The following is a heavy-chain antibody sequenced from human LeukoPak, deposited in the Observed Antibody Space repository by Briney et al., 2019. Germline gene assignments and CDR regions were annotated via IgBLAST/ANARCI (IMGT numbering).Heavy chain of an antibody. V-gene: IGHV1-18*01. CDR3: ARDPRPRGFGEYLDFDF. Sequence: ASVKVSCKASGYTFTSHSINWVRQAPGQGLEWMGWISDYNGHTNFAQKFQGRVTMTMDSSTSTSYMELTGLRSDDTAVCYCARDPRPRGFGEYLDFDFWGQGTLVTVSS. CDR1: GYTFTSHS. CDR2: ISDYNGHT. J-gene: IGHJ4*02. D-gene: IGHD3-10*01.